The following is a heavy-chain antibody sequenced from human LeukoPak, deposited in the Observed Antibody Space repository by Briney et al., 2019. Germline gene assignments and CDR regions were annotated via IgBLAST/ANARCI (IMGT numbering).Heavy chain of an antibody. V-gene: IGHV1-69*13. CDR2: IIPIFGTA. D-gene: IGHD2-15*01. Sequence: SVKVSCKASGGTFSSYAISWVRQAPGQGLEWMGGIIPIFGTANYAQKFQGRVTITADESTSTAYMELSSLRSEDTAVYYCASDKSGYCSGGSCYWFDPWGQGTLVTVSS. CDR1: GGTFSSYA. J-gene: IGHJ5*02. CDR3: ASDKSGYCSGGSCYWFDP.